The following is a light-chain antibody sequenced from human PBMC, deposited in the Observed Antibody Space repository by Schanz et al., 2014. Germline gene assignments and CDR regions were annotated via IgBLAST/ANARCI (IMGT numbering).Light chain of an antibody. CDR2: PAS. CDR1: QGIGND. CDR3: LQHYDYPWT. Sequence: ATQMTQSPSSLSASVGDRVTITCRASQGIGNDLGWYQQKPGKAPKLLIYPASSLQSGVPSRFNGSGSGTDFTLTISSLQPEDFATYYCLQHYDYPWTFGQGTKVEIK. V-gene: IGKV1-6*01. J-gene: IGKJ1*01.